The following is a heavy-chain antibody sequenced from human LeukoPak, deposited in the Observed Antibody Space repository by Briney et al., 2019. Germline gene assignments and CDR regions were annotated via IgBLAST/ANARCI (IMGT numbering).Heavy chain of an antibody. D-gene: IGHD3-3*01. CDR2: ISGDGGST. CDR3: AKGGHDFWSGYFFDY. J-gene: IGHJ4*02. CDR1: GFTFDDYA. Sequence: GSLRLSCAASGFTFDDYAMHWVRQAPGKGLEWVSLISGDGGSTYYADSVKGRFTISRDNSKNSLYLQMNSLRTEDTALYYCAKGGHDFWSGYFFDYWGQGTLVTVSS. V-gene: IGHV3-43*02.